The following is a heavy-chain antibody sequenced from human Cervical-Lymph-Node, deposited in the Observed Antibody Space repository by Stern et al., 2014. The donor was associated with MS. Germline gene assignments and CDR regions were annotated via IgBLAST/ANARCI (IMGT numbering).Heavy chain of an antibody. Sequence: QVQLQESGPGLVKPSETLSLTCTVSGGSISSSSYYWGWIRQPPGKGLEWIGSIYYSGSTYYNPSLKSRVTISVDKSKNQFSLNLVSVTAADTAVYYCARHLREWELRGYFDYWGQGTLVTVSS. V-gene: IGHV4-39*01. CDR3: ARHLREWELRGYFDY. CDR1: GGSISSSSYY. J-gene: IGHJ4*02. CDR2: IYYSGST. D-gene: IGHD1-26*01.